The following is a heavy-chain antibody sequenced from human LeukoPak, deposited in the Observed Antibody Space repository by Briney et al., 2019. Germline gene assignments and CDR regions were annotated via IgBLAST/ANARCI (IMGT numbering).Heavy chain of an antibody. V-gene: IGHV3-23*01. CDR1: RFTFSSYA. CDR3: AKYRGFGDSYDS. CDR2: IGGSGGGI. Sequence: PGGSLRLSCAASRFTFSSYAMSWVRQAPGMRLEWVSTIGGSGGGIYYADSVKGRFTISRDNSQSTLYLQMNSLRAEDTAAYYCAKYRGFGDSYDSWGQGTLVTVSS. J-gene: IGHJ4*02. D-gene: IGHD3-10*01.